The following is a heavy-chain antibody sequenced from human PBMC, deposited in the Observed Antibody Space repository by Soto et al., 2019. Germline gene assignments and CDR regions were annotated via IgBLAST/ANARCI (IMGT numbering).Heavy chain of an antibody. CDR1: GFIFSDYY. CDR2: ISGNGRII. CDR3: PREFDADSLTDFAY. V-gene: IGHV3-11*01. J-gene: IGHJ4*02. Sequence: QVQLVESGGGLVKPGGSLRLSCATSGFIFSDYYMHWIRQAPGKGLEWISYISGNGRIIQYADSAKGRFTISRDNAQSSLYLQLTSLRAEDTALYYCPREFDADSLTDFAYCGQGLLITFSP.